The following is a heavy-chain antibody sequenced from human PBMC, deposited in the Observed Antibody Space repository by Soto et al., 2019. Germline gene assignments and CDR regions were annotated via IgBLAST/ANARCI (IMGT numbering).Heavy chain of an antibody. CDR1: GGSISSGGYY. D-gene: IGHD3-22*01. CDR3: ARVVRITMNDYRHDY. Sequence: SETLSLTCAVSGGSISSGGYYWSWIRQPPGKGLEWIGYIYYSGSTNYNPSLKSRVTISVDTSKNQFSLKLSSVTAADTAVYYCARVVRITMNDYRHDYWGQGTLVTVSS. CDR2: IYYSGST. V-gene: IGHV4-61*08. J-gene: IGHJ4*02.